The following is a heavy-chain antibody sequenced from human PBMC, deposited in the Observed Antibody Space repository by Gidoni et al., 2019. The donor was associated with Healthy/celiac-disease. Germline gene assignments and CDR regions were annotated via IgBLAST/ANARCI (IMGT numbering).Heavy chain of an antibody. D-gene: IGHD6-13*01. Sequence: EVQMVESGGGLVKPGGSLRLPCAASGFTSSNAWMSWAREAQGKGLEWVGRIKSKTDGGTTDYAAPVKGRFTISRDDSKNMLYLQMNSLNTEDTAVYYCTTEGIAAAGDIYYYYYGMDVWGQGTTVTVSS. CDR2: IKSKTDGGTT. CDR3: TTEGIAAAGDIYYYYYGMDV. CDR1: GFTSSNAW. V-gene: IGHV3-15*01. J-gene: IGHJ6*02.